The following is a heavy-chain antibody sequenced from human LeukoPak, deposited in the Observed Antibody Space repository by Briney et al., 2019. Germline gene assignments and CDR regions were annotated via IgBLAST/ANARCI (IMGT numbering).Heavy chain of an antibody. CDR2: IIGTGGST. CDR1: GFTFNTYA. V-gene: IGHV3-23*01. CDR3: ARRGYSYGHGAFWFDP. Sequence: GSLRLSCAASGFTFNTYAMSWVRQAPGKGLEWVSAIIGTGGSTYYADSVEGRFTVSRDNSKNTLFLQMNSLRAEDTAIYYCARRGYSYGHGAFWFDPWGQGTLVTVSS. D-gene: IGHD5-18*01. J-gene: IGHJ5*02.